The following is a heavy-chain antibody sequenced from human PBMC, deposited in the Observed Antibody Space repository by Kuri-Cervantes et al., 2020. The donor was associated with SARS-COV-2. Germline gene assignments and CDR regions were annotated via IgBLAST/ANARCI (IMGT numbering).Heavy chain of an antibody. Sequence: SVKVSCKASGGTFSSYAISWVRQAPGQGLEWMGGINPIFGTANYAQKFQGRVTITADESTSTAYMELSSLRSEDTAVYYCARGYSSGLRPYDAFDIWGQGTMVTVSS. CDR1: GGTFSSYA. CDR3: ARGYSSGLRPYDAFDI. CDR2: INPIFGTA. V-gene: IGHV1-69*13. D-gene: IGHD6-19*01. J-gene: IGHJ3*02.